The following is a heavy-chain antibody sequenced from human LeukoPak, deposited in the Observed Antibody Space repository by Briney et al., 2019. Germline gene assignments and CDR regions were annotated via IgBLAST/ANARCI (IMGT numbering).Heavy chain of an antibody. J-gene: IGHJ3*02. CDR3: ARDESYGDQDDI. CDR2: INSDGSST. D-gene: IGHD4-17*01. V-gene: IGHV3-74*01. CDR1: GFTFSSYW. Sequence: GGSLRLSCAASGFTFSSYWMHWVRHAPGKGLVWVSRINSDGSSTSYADSVKGRFTISRDNAKNTLYLQMNSLRAEDTAVYYCARDESYGDQDDIWGQGTMVTVSS.